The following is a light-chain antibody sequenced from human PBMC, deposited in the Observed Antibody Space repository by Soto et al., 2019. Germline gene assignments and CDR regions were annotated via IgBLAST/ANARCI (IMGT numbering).Light chain of an antibody. V-gene: IGKV3-15*01. CDR3: QQYNSWPPLT. CDR2: GAS. CDR1: QSVSSN. J-gene: IGKJ4*01. Sequence: EVVMTQSPATLSVSPGERATLSCRASQSVSSNLAWYQQKPGQSPRLLIYGASTRATGIPARFSGSGSETEFTLTSSSLQSEDSAVYYCQQYNSWPPLTFGGGTKVEIK.